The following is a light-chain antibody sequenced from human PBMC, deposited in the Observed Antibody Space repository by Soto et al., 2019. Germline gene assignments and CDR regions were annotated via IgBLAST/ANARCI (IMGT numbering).Light chain of an antibody. Sequence: EVVMTQSPATLSVSPGESATLSCRASQSISSNKLAWYQQKPGQAPRLLIHGTSTRAADIPARFSGSVSGTEFTLTINSLQPEDFVIYYCQQYNNWPPMSTFGQGTKLEMK. CDR3: QQYNNWPPMST. V-gene: IGKV3-15*01. J-gene: IGKJ2*01. CDR2: GTS. CDR1: QSISSN.